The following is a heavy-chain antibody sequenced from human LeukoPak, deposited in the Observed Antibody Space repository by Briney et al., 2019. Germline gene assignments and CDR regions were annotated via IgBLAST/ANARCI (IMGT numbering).Heavy chain of an antibody. CDR1: GFTFSSFA. D-gene: IGHD2-15*01. Sequence: GGSLRLSCAGSGFTFSSFAMHWVRQAPGKGLEWVAVSSYDGNNHYYPDSVKGRFTVSRDNSKNTLYLQMNGLRPEDTAVYYCARYSEGFDYWGQGALVTVSS. V-gene: IGHV3-30-3*01. J-gene: IGHJ4*02. CDR3: ARYSEGFDY. CDR2: SSYDGNNH.